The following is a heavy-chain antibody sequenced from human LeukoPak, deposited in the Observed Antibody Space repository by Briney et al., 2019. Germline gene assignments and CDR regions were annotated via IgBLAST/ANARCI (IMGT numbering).Heavy chain of an antibody. J-gene: IGHJ4*02. CDR2: IIPIFGTA. D-gene: IGHD3-22*01. Sequence: SVKVSCKASGGTFSSYAISWVRQAPGQGLEWMGGIIPIFGTANYAQKFQGRVTITADKSTSTAYMELSSLRSEDTAVYYCAREGDSSGYFDYWGQGTLVTVSS. CDR1: GGTFSSYA. V-gene: IGHV1-69*06. CDR3: AREGDSSGYFDY.